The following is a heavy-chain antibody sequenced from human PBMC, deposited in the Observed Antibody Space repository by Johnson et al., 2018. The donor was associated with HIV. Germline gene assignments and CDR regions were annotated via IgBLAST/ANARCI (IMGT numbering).Heavy chain of an antibody. CDR3: AKDISQWLIRAFDI. V-gene: IGHV3-30*04. CDR1: GFTFSSYA. D-gene: IGHD5-12*01. J-gene: IGHJ3*02. Sequence: LESGGGVVQPGRSLRLSCAASGFTFSSYAMHWVRQAPGKGLEWVAVISYDGSNQYYADSVKGRFTISRDNSKNTLYLQMNSLRAEDTAVYYCAKDISQWLIRAFDIWGQGTMVTVSS. CDR2: ISYDGSNQ.